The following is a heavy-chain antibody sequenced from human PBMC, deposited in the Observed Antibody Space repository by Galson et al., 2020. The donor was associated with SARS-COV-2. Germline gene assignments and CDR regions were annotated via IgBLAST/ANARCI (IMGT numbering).Heavy chain of an antibody. CDR2: ISDSGGTT. CDR1: GFSFSSYA. J-gene: IGHJ4*02. Sequence: GESLKISCAASGFSFSSYAMSWVRQAPGKGLEWVSAISDSGGTTYYTDSVRGRFTVSRDNSKNTLYLQMSSLRAEDTAVYYCAKNPEGSRAAPGSLLFRGPRTYDFECWGQGALVTVSS. CDR3: AKNPEGSRAAPGSLLFRGPRTYDFEC. D-gene: IGHD2-2*01. V-gene: IGHV3-23*01.